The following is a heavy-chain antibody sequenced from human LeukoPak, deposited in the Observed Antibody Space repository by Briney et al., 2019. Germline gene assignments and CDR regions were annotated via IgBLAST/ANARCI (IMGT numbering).Heavy chain of an antibody. Sequence: ASVKVSCKVSGYTPTELSMHWVRQAPGKGLEWMGGFDPEDGETIYAQKFQGRVTMTEDTSTDTAYMELSSLRSEDTAVYYCATDRDEEWELLLDYWGQGTLVTVSS. J-gene: IGHJ4*02. CDR2: FDPEDGET. CDR1: GYTPTELS. D-gene: IGHD1-26*01. V-gene: IGHV1-24*01. CDR3: ATDRDEEWELLLDY.